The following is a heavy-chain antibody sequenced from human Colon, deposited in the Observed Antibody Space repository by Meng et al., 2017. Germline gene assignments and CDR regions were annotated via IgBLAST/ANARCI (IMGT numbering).Heavy chain of an antibody. CDR1: GFTFRNFG. CDR3: AKKMIGGWDAIDS. D-gene: IGHD3-10*02. J-gene: IGHJ4*02. CDR2: ITYDGSKT. Sequence: QGKVVESGGGAVQTGKSVTRACKASGFTFRNFGRHGVRQAPGRGLEWVSYITYDGSKTEYVDSVRGRFTISRDNSDSTLFLQMSRLTHDDTALYFCAKKMIGGWDAIDSWGQGTLVTVSS. V-gene: IGHV3-30*18.